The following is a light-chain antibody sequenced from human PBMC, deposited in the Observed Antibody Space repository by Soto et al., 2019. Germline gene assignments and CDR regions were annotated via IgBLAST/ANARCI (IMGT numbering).Light chain of an antibody. CDR2: DAS. Sequence: EIVLTQSPATLSLSPGERATLSCRASQSVSSYLAWYQQKPGQAPRLLIYDASNRATGIPARFSGSGSGTDFTLTISSLAPEDFAVYYCQQRGDWPRTFGQGTKVEI. CDR3: QQRGDWPRT. J-gene: IGKJ2*01. CDR1: QSVSSY. V-gene: IGKV3-11*01.